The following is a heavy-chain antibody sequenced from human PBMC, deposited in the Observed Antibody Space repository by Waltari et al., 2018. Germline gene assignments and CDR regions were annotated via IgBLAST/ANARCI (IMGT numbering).Heavy chain of an antibody. D-gene: IGHD4-17*01. V-gene: IGHV1-69-2*01. CDR1: VYTFTDYY. J-gene: IGHJ4*02. CDR3: ATDSLVYGGNLFDY. CDR2: VDPEDGET. Sequence: EVQLVQSGAEVTKPGATVKISCKASVYTFTDYYMHWVQPAPGKGLEWMGRVDPEDGETIYAEKFQGRVTITADTSTDTAYMELSSLRSEDTAVYYCATDSLVYGGNLFDYWGQGTLVTVSS.